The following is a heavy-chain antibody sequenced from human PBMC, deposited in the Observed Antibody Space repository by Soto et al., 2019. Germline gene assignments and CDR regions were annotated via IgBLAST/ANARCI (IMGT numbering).Heavy chain of an antibody. CDR1: GYTFTSYG. CDR2: ISAYNGNT. Sequence: QVQLVQSGAEVKKPGASVKVSCKASGYTFTSYGISWVRQAPGQGLEWMGWISAYNGNTNYAQKLQGRVTMTTDTSTSTAYMELRSLRSADTAVYYCARDRSGYYDFWSGYSTHYYYYGMDVW. V-gene: IGHV1-18*01. J-gene: IGHJ6*01. D-gene: IGHD3-3*01. CDR3: ARDRSGYYDFWSGYSTHYYYYGMDV.